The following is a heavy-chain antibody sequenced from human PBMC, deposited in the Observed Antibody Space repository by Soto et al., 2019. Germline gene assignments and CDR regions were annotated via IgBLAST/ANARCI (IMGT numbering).Heavy chain of an antibody. CDR2: IYYGGST. Sequence: SETLSLTCTVSGGSISSYYWSWIRQPPGKGLEWIGYIYYGGSTNYNPSLKSRVTISVDTSKNQFSLKLSSVTAADTAVYYCARDSGSGYDYWGQGTLVTVSS. CDR1: GGSISSYY. D-gene: IGHD3-10*01. J-gene: IGHJ4*02. V-gene: IGHV4-59*01. CDR3: ARDSGSGYDY.